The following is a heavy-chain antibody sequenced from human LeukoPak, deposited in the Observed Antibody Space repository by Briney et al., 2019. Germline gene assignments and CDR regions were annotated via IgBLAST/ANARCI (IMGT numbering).Heavy chain of an antibody. CDR2: IYYSGST. CDR3: ARALSTYYDSSGYYDY. Sequence: PSETLSLTCAVSGGSISSYYWSWIRQPPGKGLEWIGYIYYSGSTNYNPSLKSRVTISVDTSKNQFSLKLSSVTAADTAVYYCARALSTYYDSSGYYDYWGQGTLVTVSS. V-gene: IGHV4-59*01. CDR1: GGSISSYY. D-gene: IGHD3-22*01. J-gene: IGHJ4*02.